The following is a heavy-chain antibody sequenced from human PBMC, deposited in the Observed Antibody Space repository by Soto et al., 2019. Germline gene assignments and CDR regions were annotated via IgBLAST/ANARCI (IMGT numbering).Heavy chain of an antibody. CDR3: AKDRSGGGSCYDY. D-gene: IGHD2-15*01. J-gene: IGHJ4*02. Sequence: EVQLLESGGGLVQPGGSLRLSCAASGFTFSNYAMSWVRQAPGKGLEWVSAISGSGGSTYYADSVKGRFTISRDNAKNTLYRQMNSLRAEDTAVYYCAKDRSGGGSCYDYWGQGTLVTVSS. CDR2: ISGSGGST. CDR1: GFTFSNYA. V-gene: IGHV3-23*01.